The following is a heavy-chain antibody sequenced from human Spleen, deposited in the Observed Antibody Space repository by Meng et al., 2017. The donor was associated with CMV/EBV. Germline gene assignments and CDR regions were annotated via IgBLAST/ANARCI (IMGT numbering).Heavy chain of an antibody. Sequence: GGSLRLSCAASDFTFSDYYMTWIRQAPGKGLEWVSYISGSGRTIYYADSVKGRFTISRDNSKNTLYLQMNSLRAEDTAVYYCAKWDTAMVDAFDIWGQGTMVTVSS. CDR1: DFTFSDYY. CDR2: ISGSGRTI. D-gene: IGHD5-18*01. V-gene: IGHV3-11*01. CDR3: AKWDTAMVDAFDI. J-gene: IGHJ3*02.